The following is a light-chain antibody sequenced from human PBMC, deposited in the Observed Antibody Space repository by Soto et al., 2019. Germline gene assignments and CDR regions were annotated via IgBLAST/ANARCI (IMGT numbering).Light chain of an antibody. V-gene: IGKV1-39*01. J-gene: IGKJ1*01. CDR3: QQCNNYPWT. Sequence: DIQMTQSPSSLSASVGDRVTITCRASPSISTHLSWYQQKPGKAPRLLIYAASSLQTGVPSRFSGSGSGTDFTLTISLVQAEDFGTYYCQQCNNYPWTFGQGTKVDIK. CDR2: AAS. CDR1: PSISTH.